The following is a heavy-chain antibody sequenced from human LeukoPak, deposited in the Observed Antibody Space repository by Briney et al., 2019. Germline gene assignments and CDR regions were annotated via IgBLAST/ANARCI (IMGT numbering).Heavy chain of an antibody. CDR3: ARDDTDYDSTAYFDY. V-gene: IGHV3-23*01. CDR2: ISGSGGST. Sequence: GGSLRLSCAASGFTFSSYAMSWVRQAPGKGLEWVSAISGSGGSTYYADSVKGRFTISRDNSKNTLYLQMNSLRAEDTAVYYCARDDTDYDSTAYFDYWGQGTLVTVSP. J-gene: IGHJ4*02. D-gene: IGHD3-16*01. CDR1: GFTFSSYA.